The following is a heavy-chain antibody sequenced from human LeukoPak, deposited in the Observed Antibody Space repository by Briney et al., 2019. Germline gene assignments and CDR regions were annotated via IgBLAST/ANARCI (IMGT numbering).Heavy chain of an antibody. D-gene: IGHD6-13*01. J-gene: IGHJ4*02. CDR3: ARDPFYSSSWNAFFDY. Sequence: ASVKVSCKASGYTFTTYDITWVRQATGQGLEWMGWMNPNSGNTAYAQKFQGRVTITRNTSISTAYMELSSLRSEDTAVYYCARDPFYSSSWNAFFDYWGQGTLVTVSS. CDR2: MNPNSGNT. V-gene: IGHV1-8*03. CDR1: GYTFTTYD.